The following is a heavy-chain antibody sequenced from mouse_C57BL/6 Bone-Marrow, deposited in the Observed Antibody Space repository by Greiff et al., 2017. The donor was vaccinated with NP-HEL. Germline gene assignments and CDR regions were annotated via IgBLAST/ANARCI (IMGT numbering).Heavy chain of an antibody. CDR2: IRLKSDNYAT. CDR1: GFTFSNYW. V-gene: IGHV6-3*01. CDR3: TGDEGYFDY. J-gene: IGHJ2*01. Sequence: EVKVEESGGGLVQPGGSMKLSCVASGFTFSNYWMNWVRQSPEKGLEWVAQIRLKSDNYATHYAESVKGRFTISRDDSKSSVYLQMNNLRAEDTGIYYCTGDEGYFDYWGQGTTLTVSS.